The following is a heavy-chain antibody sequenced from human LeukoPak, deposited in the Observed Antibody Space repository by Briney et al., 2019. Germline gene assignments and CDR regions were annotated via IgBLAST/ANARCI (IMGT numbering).Heavy chain of an antibody. V-gene: IGHV4-34*01. J-gene: IGHJ3*02. CDR2: INHNGNT. Sequence: SETLSLTCTVSGGSISSYYWSWIRQPPGKGLEWIGEINHNGNTNYNPSLKSRVTISVDTSKNQFSLKLSSVTAADTAVYYCAREGPFNCGGDCNTYYAFDIWGQGTMVTVSS. D-gene: IGHD2-21*02. CDR3: AREGPFNCGGDCNTYYAFDI. CDR1: GGSISSYY.